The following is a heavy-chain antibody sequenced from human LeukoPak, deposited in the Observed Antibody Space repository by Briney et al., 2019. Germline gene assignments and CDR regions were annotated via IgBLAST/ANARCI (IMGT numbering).Heavy chain of an antibody. J-gene: IGHJ4*02. CDR3: AKRVGGVNNFDY. D-gene: IGHD3-16*01. V-gene: IGHV3-23*01. CDR1: GFTFSSYA. Sequence: GGSLRLSCAASGFTFSSYAMNWVRQAPGKGLEWVSVISGSGGTTYYADSVKGRFTISRDNSKNMLYLQMSSLRAEDTAVYYCAKRVGGVNNFDYWGQGTLVTVSS. CDR2: ISGSGGTT.